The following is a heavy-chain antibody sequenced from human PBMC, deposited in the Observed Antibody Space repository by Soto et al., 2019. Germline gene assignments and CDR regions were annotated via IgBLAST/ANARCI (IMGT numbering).Heavy chain of an antibody. D-gene: IGHD3-10*01. CDR1: GGTSNNNA. V-gene: IGHV1-69*01. J-gene: IGHJ4*02. Sequence: QVQLVQSGAEVKKPGSSVKVSCKASGGTSNNNANSWVRQSPGQGLEWMGGIVPVVGTANYAQKFRGRVRITADDSTRTLNMELSSLRSDDTAVYYCATLQGSGTYYDDDYWGQGTLVTVSS. CDR3: ATLQGSGTYYDDDY. CDR2: IVPVVGTA.